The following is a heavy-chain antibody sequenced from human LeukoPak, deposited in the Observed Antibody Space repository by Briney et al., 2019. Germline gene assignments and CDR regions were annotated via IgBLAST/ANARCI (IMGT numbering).Heavy chain of an antibody. D-gene: IGHD1-26*01. V-gene: IGHV3-66*01. J-gene: IGHJ5*02. CDR1: GFTVSSTY. CDR2: IYSGGAT. Sequence: PGGSLRLSCAASGFTVSSTYMSWVRQAPGKGLEWVSIIYSGGATYYADSVRGRFTISRDNSKNTVYLQMNTLRAEDTAVYYCARSPSGSYRSWFDPWGQGTLVTVSS. CDR3: ARSPSGSYRSWFDP.